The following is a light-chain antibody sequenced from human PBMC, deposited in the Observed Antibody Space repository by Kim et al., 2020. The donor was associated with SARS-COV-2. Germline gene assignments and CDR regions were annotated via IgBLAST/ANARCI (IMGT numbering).Light chain of an antibody. J-gene: IGLJ1*01. CDR1: SSDVGGYNY. Sequence: QSITIARTGTSSDVGGYNYVSWYQQHPGKAPKLMIYDVSKRPSGVSNRFSGSKSGNTASLTISGLQAEDEADYYCSSYTSSSTYVFGTGTKVTV. CDR2: DVS. V-gene: IGLV2-14*04. CDR3: SSYTSSSTYV.